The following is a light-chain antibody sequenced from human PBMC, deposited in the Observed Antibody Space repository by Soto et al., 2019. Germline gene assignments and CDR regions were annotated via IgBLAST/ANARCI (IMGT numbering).Light chain of an antibody. CDR2: DTS. CDR1: QSVGGSS. J-gene: IGKJ1*01. CDR3: QQRSNWPWT. Sequence: ETVLTQSPGTLSLSPGERATVSCRASQSVGGSSLAWYQQRPGQAPRLLIYDTSKRATGIPDRFSGSGSGTDFTLTISRLEPEDFAVYYCQQRSNWPWTFGQGTKVDIK. V-gene: IGKV3D-20*02.